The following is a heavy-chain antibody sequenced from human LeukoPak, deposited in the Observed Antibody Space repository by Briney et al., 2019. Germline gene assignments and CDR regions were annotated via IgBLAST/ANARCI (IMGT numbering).Heavy chain of an antibody. CDR2: IYPGDSDT. Sequence: GESLKISCKGSGYTFTSYWIGWVRQMPGKGLEWRGIIYPGDSDTRYSPSFQGQVTISADKSISTAYLQWSSLKASDTSMYYCARLKDDYIIDSWGQGTLVTVSS. V-gene: IGHV5-51*01. CDR1: GYTFTSYW. D-gene: IGHD5-24*01. CDR3: ARLKDDYIIDS. J-gene: IGHJ5*01.